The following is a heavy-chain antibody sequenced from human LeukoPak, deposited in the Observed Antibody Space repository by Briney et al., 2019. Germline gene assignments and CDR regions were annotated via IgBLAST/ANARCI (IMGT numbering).Heavy chain of an antibody. V-gene: IGHV4-59*12. D-gene: IGHD6-25*01. Sequence: SETLSLTCTVSGGSISSYYWSWIRQPPGKGLEWIGYIYYSGSTNYNPSLKSRVTISVDTSKNQFSLKLSSVTAADTAVYYCARDSQLLGIAANPWGQGTLVTVSS. J-gene: IGHJ5*02. CDR1: GGSISSYY. CDR2: IYYSGST. CDR3: ARDSQLLGIAANP.